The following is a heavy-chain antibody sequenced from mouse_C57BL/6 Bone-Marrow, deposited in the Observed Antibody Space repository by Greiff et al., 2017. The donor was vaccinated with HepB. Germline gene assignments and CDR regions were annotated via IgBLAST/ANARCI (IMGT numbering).Heavy chain of an antibody. CDR3: VRGYDGYYVFLYAMDY. CDR1: GFTFNTYA. CDR2: IRSKSSNYAT. D-gene: IGHD2-3*01. Sequence: DVMLVESGGGLVQPKGSLKLSCAASGFTFNTYAMHWVRQAPGKGLEWVARIRSKSSNYATYYADSVKDRFTISRDDSQSMLYLQMNNLKTEDTAMYYCVRGYDGYYVFLYAMDYWGQGTSVTVSS. J-gene: IGHJ4*01. V-gene: IGHV10-3*01.